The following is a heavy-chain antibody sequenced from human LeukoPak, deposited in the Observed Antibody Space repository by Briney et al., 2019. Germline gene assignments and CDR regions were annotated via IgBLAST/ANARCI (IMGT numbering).Heavy chain of an antibody. CDR1: GFTFDDYA. CDR2: ISWNSGSI. D-gene: IGHD6-13*01. CDR3: AKELYSSSWSPGGAFDI. J-gene: IGHJ3*02. Sequence: PGRSLRLSCAASGFTFDDYAMHWVRQAPGKGLEWVSGISWNSGSIGYADSVKGRFTISRDNAKNSLYLQMNSLRAEDMALYYCAKELYSSSWSPGGAFDIWGQGTMVTVSS. V-gene: IGHV3-9*03.